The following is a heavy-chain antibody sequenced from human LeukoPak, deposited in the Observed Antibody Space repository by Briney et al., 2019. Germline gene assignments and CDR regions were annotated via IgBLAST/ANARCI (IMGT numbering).Heavy chain of an antibody. J-gene: IGHJ4*02. CDR3: ARGGVTMIVPIL. Sequence: GGSLRLSCAASGFTVGTNYTTWVRQAPGKGLEWVSVLYSGGSTYYADSVKGRFTISRDNSKNTLYLQMNSLRAEDTAVYFCARGGVTMIVPILWGQGTLVTVSS. V-gene: IGHV3-53*01. CDR2: LYSGGST. D-gene: IGHD3-22*01. CDR1: GFTVGTNY.